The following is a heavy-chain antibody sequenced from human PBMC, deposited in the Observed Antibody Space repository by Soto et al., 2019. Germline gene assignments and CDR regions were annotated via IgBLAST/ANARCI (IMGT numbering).Heavy chain of an antibody. Sequence: QVQLVQSGAEVKKPGASVKVSCKASGYTFSSYGISWVRQAPGQGLEWMGWISAYNGNTNYAQKLQRTVTMTTDTSTSTAYIDLRSLRSNDTAVYYCARVNGYCSSPRCFVFRSYTMYLWGQGTTVTVSS. D-gene: IGHD2-2*01. CDR1: GYTFSSYG. CDR3: ARVNGYCSSPRCFVFRSYTMYL. V-gene: IGHV1-18*01. J-gene: IGHJ6*02. CDR2: ISAYNGNT.